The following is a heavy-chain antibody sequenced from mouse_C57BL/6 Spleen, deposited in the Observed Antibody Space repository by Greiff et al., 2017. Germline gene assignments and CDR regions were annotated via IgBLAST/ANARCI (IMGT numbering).Heavy chain of an antibody. D-gene: IGHD2-2*01. CDR3: AIYYGYDGGFDY. Sequence: VKLQQPGAELVKPGASVKMSCKASGYTFTSYWITWVKPRPGQGLEWIGDIYPGSGSTNYNEKFKSKATLTVDTSSSTAYMQLSSLTSEDSAVYYCAIYYGYDGGFDYWGQGTTLTVSS. CDR1: GYTFTSYW. V-gene: IGHV1-55*01. J-gene: IGHJ2*01. CDR2: IYPGSGST.